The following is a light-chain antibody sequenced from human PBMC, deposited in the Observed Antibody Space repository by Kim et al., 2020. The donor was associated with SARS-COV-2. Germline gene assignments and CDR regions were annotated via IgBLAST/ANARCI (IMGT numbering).Light chain of an antibody. J-gene: IGKJ4*01. V-gene: IGKV1-5*01. CDR2: DAS. CDR3: HQYNDYSALT. CDR1: KSISTS. Sequence: DIQMTQSPATLAASVGDRVSITCRASKSISTSLAWYQQKPGKAPDLLVRDASTLEDGVPSRFSGSGSGTQFTLTITNLQPDDYATYYCHQYNDYSALTFGGGTKVDIK.